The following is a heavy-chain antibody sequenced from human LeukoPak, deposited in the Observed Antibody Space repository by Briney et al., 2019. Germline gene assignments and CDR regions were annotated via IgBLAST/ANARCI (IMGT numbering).Heavy chain of an antibody. CDR1: GYTFTGYY. CDR2: INPNSGGT. Sequence: ASVKVSCKASGYTFTGYYMHWVRQGPGQGLEWMGWINPNSGGTNYAQKFQGRVTMTRDTSISTAYMELSRLRSDDTAVYYCARGVARESSHYYFDYWGQGTLVTVSS. V-gene: IGHV1-2*02. D-gene: IGHD2-8*01. CDR3: ARGVARESSHYYFDY. J-gene: IGHJ4*02.